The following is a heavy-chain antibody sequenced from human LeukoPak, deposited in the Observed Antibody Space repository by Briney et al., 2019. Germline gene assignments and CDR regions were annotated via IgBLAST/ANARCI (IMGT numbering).Heavy chain of an antibody. CDR3: ARALSRYGDYIDY. Sequence: PGGSLRLSCAASGFTFSSYSMNWVRQAPGKGLEWVSSISSSSSYIYYADSVKGRFTISRDNAKNSLYLQMNSLRAEDTAVYYCARALSRYGDYIDYWGQGTLVTVSS. CDR2: ISSSSSYI. J-gene: IGHJ4*02. D-gene: IGHD4-17*01. CDR1: GFTFSSYS. V-gene: IGHV3-21*01.